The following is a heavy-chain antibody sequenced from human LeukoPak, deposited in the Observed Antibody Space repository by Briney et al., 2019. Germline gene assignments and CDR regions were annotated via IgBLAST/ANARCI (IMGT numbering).Heavy chain of an antibody. V-gene: IGHV4-4*08. CDR1: GFTVSSNY. CDR3: ARRNDFDI. J-gene: IGHJ3*02. CDR2: IYSSGST. Sequence: AGGSLRLSCAASGFTVSSNYMSWIRQPPGKGLEWIGYIYSSGSTEYKPSLKSRATISADTSKNQFSLKLTSVTAADTAIYYCARRNDFDIWGQGTMVTVSS.